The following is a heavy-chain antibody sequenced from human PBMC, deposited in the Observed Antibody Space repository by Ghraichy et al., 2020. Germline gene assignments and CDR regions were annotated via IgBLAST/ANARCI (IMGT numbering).Heavy chain of an antibody. J-gene: IGHJ3*02. CDR1: GFTFSDYY. CDR3: ARGYYDSSGPGAFDI. CDR2: ISSSSSYT. Sequence: GGSLRLSCAASGFTFSDYYMSWIRQAPGKGLEWVSYISSSSSYTNYADSVKGRFTISRDNAKNSLYLQMNSLRAEDTAVYYCARGYYDSSGPGAFDIWGQGTMVTVSS. D-gene: IGHD3-22*01. V-gene: IGHV3-11*06.